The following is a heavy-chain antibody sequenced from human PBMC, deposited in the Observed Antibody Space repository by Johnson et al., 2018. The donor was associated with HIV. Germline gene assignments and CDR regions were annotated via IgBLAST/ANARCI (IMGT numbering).Heavy chain of an antibody. V-gene: IGHV3-30*04. Sequence: QVQLVESGGGVVQPGRSLRLSCAASGFTFSSYAMHWVRQAPGKGLEWVAVISYISSSGDNVYYADSVKGRFTISRDNAKNSLHLQMNSLRGEDTAVYYCARDRKALIWGLGTMVTVSS. CDR1: GFTFSSYA. CDR2: ISYISSSGDNV. J-gene: IGHJ3*02. CDR3: ARDRKALI.